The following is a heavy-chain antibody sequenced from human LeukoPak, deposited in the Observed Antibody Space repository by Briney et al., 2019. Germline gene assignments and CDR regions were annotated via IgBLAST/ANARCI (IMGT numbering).Heavy chain of an antibody. J-gene: IGHJ4*02. CDR2: INHSGST. Sequence: SETLSLTCAVYGGSFSGYYWSWIRQPPGKGLEWIGDINHSGSTNYNPSLKSRVTISVDTSKNQLSLKLSSVTAADTAVCYCARTVLRYFDWSYRFDYWGQGTLVTVS. D-gene: IGHD3-9*01. V-gene: IGHV4-34*01. CDR1: GGSFSGYY. CDR3: ARTVLRYFDWSYRFDY.